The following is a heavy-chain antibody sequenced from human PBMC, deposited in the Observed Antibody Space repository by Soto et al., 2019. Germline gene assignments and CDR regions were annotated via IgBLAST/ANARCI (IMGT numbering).Heavy chain of an antibody. CDR3: ARDFYGFEYFDF. D-gene: IGHD3-3*01. J-gene: IGHJ4*02. CDR1: GFTFSDYA. Sequence: QVQLVESGGGVVQPGRSLRLSCAGSGFTFSDYAMHWVRQAPGRGPEWLALISCNGINTYYADSVKGRFTISRDNSKNTLFLQMNTLRAEDTAVYYCARDFYGFEYFDFWGQGTLVTVSS. CDR2: ISCNGINT. V-gene: IGHV3-30-3*01.